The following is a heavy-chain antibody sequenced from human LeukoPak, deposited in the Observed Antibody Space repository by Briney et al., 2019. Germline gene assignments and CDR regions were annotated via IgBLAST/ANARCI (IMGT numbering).Heavy chain of an antibody. CDR3: ARLDYGRVGY. CDR1: GFTFSPYW. J-gene: IGHJ4*02. V-gene: IGHV3-7*01. CDR2: IKQDGSEK. D-gene: IGHD4-17*01. Sequence: GGSLRLSCAASGFTFSPYWMSWVRQAPGKGLEWVANIKQDGSEKYYVDSVRGRLTISRDNAKNSLYLQMNSLRAEDTAVYYCARLDYGRVGYWGQGTLVTVSS.